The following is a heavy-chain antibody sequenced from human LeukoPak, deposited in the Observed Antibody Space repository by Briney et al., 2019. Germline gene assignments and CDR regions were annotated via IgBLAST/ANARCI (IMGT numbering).Heavy chain of an antibody. CDR2: ISYDGSNK. V-gene: IGHV3-30*18. D-gene: IGHD5-18*01. Sequence: GGSLRLSCAASGFTFSTYDMHWVRQAPGKGLEWVAVISYDGSNKYYAASVKGRFTISRDNSKNTLYLQMNSRRPEDTAVYYCTKDPSGDSLRSYGMDVWGQGTTVTVSS. CDR3: TKDPSGDSLRSYGMDV. CDR1: GFTFSTYD. J-gene: IGHJ6*02.